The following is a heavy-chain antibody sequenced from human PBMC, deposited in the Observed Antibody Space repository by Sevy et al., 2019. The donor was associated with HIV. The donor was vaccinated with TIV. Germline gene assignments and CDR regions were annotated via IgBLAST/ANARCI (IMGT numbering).Heavy chain of an antibody. V-gene: IGHV3-23*01. Sequence: GGSLRLSCAASGFTFSDYGMTWVRQAPGQGLECVSSISNSGAGTYYADSVKGRFIISRDNSKNTVYLQMNSLRAEETGLLFRGKRPKNGITGWFGPWGQGTLVT. J-gene: IGHJ5*02. CDR2: ISNSGAGT. CDR1: GFTFSDYG. D-gene: IGHD3-10*01. CDR3: GKRPKNGITGWFGP.